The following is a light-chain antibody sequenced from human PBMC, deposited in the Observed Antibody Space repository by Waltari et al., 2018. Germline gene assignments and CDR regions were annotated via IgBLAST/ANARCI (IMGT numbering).Light chain of an antibody. J-gene: IGLJ3*02. CDR2: DVS. CDR1: SNDVGGYNY. Sequence: QSALTQPASVSGSPGQSITISCIGTSNDVGGYNYVSWYQQHPGKAPKLMIYDVSNRPSGVSSRFAGSKSGNTASLTISGLQAEDEADYYCSSYTTGSTWVFGGGTKLTVL. V-gene: IGLV2-14*01. CDR3: SSYTTGSTWV.